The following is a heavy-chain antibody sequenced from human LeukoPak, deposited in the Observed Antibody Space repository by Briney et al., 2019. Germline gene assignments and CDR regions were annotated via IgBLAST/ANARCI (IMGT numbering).Heavy chain of an antibody. CDR1: GGSISSYY. D-gene: IGHD3-16*02. CDR3: ARGPYDYVWGSYRFIDYFDY. V-gene: IGHV4-59*01. Sequence: PSETLSLTCTVSGGSISSYYWSWIRQPPGKGLEWIGYIYYSGSTNYNPSLKSRVTISVDTSKNQFSPKLSSVTAADTAVYYCARGPYDYVWGSYRFIDYFDYWGQGTLVTVSS. J-gene: IGHJ4*02. CDR2: IYYSGST.